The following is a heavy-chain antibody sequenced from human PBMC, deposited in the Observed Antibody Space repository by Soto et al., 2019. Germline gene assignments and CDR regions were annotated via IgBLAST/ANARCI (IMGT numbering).Heavy chain of an antibody. Sequence: QVQVVQSGDEVKKPGASVKVSCKASGYTFTNYGFSWVRQAPGQGLEWMGWISGYNGNTKYAEKFQGRVTMTTDTTTSTAHMELRSLRSDDTAVYDCAREGQAPYYYDGMDVWGQGTAVTVSS. CDR1: GYTFTNYG. CDR3: AREGQAPYYYDGMDV. J-gene: IGHJ6*02. V-gene: IGHV1-18*01. CDR2: ISGYNGNT.